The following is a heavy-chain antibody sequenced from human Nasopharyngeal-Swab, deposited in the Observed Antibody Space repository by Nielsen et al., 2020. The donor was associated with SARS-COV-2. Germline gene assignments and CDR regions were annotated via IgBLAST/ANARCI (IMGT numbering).Heavy chain of an antibody. Sequence: GSLRLSCTVSGGSISSSSYYWGWIRQPPGKGLEWIGSIYYSGSTYYNPSLKSRVTISVDTSKNHFSLRLSSVTAADTAVYYCARGRPITMVRGGKYYYAMDVWGQGTTVTVSS. J-gene: IGHJ6*02. V-gene: IGHV4-39*02. D-gene: IGHD3-10*01. CDR2: IYYSGST. CDR3: ARGRPITMVRGGKYYYAMDV. CDR1: GGSISSSSYY.